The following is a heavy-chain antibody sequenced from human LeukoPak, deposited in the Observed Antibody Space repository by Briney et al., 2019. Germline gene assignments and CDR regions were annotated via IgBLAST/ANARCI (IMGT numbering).Heavy chain of an antibody. D-gene: IGHD6-13*01. V-gene: IGHV4-59*08. CDR3: ARHKDSSSWSHFVS. J-gene: IGHJ4*02. Sequence: SETLSLTCTVSGGSISNFYWSWIRQPPGQGLEWLGCIYHSGSTNYNPSLMSRVTISVDTSKNQVSLQLYSVTAADTAVYYCARHKDSSSWSHFVSWGQGALVTVSS. CDR2: IYHSGST. CDR1: GGSISNFY.